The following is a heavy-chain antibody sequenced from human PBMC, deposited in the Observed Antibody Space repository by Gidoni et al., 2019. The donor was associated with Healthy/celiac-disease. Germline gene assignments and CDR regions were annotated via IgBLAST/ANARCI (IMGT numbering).Heavy chain of an antibody. CDR2: IYYSGST. V-gene: IGHV4-39*01. CDR3: ARHVRGARYVDY. CDR1: GGSISSSSYY. D-gene: IGHD3-16*02. J-gene: IGHJ4*02. Sequence: QLQLQESGPGLVKPSETLSLTCTVSGGSISSSSYYWGWIRQPPGKGREWIGSIYYSGSTYYNPSLKSRVTISVDTSKNQFSLKLSSVTAADTAVYYCARHVRGARYVDYWGQGTLVTVSS.